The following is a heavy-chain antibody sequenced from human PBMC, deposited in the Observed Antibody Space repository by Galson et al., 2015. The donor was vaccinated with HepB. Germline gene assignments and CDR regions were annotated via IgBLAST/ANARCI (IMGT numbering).Heavy chain of an antibody. J-gene: IGHJ4*02. CDR1: GFTFSSYG. Sequence: SLRLSCAASGFTFSSYGMHWVRQAPGKGLEWVAVISYDGSNKYYADSVKGRFTISRDNSKNTLYLQMNSLRAEDTAVYYCARADDYSNYLDYWGQGTLVTVSS. CDR3: ARADDYSNYLDY. CDR2: ISYDGSNK. D-gene: IGHD4-11*01. V-gene: IGHV3-30*03.